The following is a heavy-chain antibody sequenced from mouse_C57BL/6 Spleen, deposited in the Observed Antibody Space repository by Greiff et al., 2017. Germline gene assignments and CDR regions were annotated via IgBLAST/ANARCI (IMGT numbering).Heavy chain of an antibody. Sequence: EVQLVESGAELVRPGSSVKMSCKTSGYTFTSYGINWVKQRPGQGLEWIGYIYIGNGYTEYNEKFKGKATLTSDTSSSTAYMQLSSLTSEDSAIYFWARFVDYDDGRAMDYWGQGTSVTVSS. V-gene: IGHV1-58*01. CDR3: ARFVDYDDGRAMDY. D-gene: IGHD2-4*01. CDR1: GYTFTSYG. J-gene: IGHJ4*01. CDR2: IYIGNGYT.